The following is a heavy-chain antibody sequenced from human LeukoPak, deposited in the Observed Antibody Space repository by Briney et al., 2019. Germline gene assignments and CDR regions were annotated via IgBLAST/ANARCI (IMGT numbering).Heavy chain of an antibody. D-gene: IGHD1-20*01. V-gene: IGHV1-69*06. Sequence: SVKVSCKASGVTFSSYAISWVRQAPGQGLEWMGGIIPIFGTANYAQKFQGRVTITADKSTSTAYMELSSLRSEDTAVYYCARVNWNDVLYYFDYWGQGTLVTVSS. CDR1: GVTFSSYA. CDR2: IIPIFGTA. J-gene: IGHJ4*02. CDR3: ARVNWNDVLYYFDY.